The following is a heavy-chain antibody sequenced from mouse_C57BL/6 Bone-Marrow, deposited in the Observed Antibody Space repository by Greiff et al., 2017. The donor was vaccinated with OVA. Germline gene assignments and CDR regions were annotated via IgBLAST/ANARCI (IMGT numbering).Heavy chain of an antibody. CDR1: GYSFASSY. D-gene: IGHD2-4*01. J-gene: IGHJ2*01. V-gene: IGHV1-66*01. Sequence: QVQLQQPGPELVKPGASVKISCKASGYSFASSYIHWVKQRPGQGLEWIGWIYPGSGNTKYNEKFKGKATLTADTSSSTAYMQLSSLTSEDSAVYYCARENYDYDGYFDYWGQGTTLTVSS. CDR2: IYPGSGNT. CDR3: ARENYDYDGYFDY.